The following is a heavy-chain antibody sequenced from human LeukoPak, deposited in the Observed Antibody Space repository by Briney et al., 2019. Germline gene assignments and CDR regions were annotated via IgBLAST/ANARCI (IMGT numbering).Heavy chain of an antibody. CDR1: GGSFDQYY. CDR3: ARGGRYIGSAYFYPSSSVFDY. CDR2: INAGGST. V-gene: IGHV4-34*01. J-gene: IGHJ4*02. Sequence: SETLSLTCAVYGGSFDQYYWSWLRQAPGEGLEWIGEINAGGSTNYSPSLKSRVTMSIDTSKNQFSLRVTSVTAADTALYFCARGGRYIGSAYFYPSSSVFDYWGQGTLVTVSS. D-gene: IGHD1-26*01.